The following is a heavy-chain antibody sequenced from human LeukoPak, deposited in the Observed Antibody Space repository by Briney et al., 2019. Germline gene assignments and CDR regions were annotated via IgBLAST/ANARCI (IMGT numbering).Heavy chain of an antibody. CDR1: GYTFTGYY. CDR3: ARDLGVATIRDYFDH. V-gene: IGHV1-2*02. Sequence: GASVKVSCKASGYTFTGYYMHWVQQAPGQGLEWMGWINPKSGGTNYAQKFQGRVTMTRDTSISTAYMELSSLRSDDTAVYYCARDLGVATIRDYFDHWGQGTLVTVSS. CDR2: INPKSGGT. J-gene: IGHJ4*02. D-gene: IGHD5-12*01.